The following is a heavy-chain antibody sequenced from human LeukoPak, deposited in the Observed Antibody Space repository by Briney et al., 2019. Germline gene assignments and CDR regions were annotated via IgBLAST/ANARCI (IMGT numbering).Heavy chain of an antibody. Sequence: SETLSLTCAVYGGSFSGYYWSWIRQPPGKGLEWIGEINHSGSTNYNPSLKSRVTISVDTSKNQFSLKLSSVTAADTAVYYCARAFNRYYYGSGPLNYWGQGTLVTVSS. J-gene: IGHJ4*02. CDR3: ARAFNRYYYGSGPLNY. V-gene: IGHV4-34*01. D-gene: IGHD3-10*01. CDR2: INHSGST. CDR1: GGSFSGYY.